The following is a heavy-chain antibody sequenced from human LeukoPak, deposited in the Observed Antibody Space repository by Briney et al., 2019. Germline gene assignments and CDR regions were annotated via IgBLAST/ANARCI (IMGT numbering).Heavy chain of an antibody. CDR2: INPSGGST. CDR1: GHTFTSYY. V-gene: IGHV1-46*01. D-gene: IGHD5-24*01. J-gene: IGHJ4*02. Sequence: ASVKVSCKASGHTFTSYYMHWVRQAPGQGLEWMGIINPSGGSTSYAQKFQSRVTMTRDMSTSTVYMELSSRRSEDTAVYYCARVRSRDGYRLFDYWGQGTLVTVSS. CDR3: ARVRSRDGYRLFDY.